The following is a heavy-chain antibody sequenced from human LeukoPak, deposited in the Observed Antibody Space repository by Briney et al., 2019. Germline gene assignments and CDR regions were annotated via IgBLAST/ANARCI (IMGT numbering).Heavy chain of an antibody. Sequence: PGGSLRLSCAASGFTFSSYGMHWVRQAPGKGLEWVAVISYDGSNKYYADSVKGRFTISRDNSKNTLYLQMNSLRAEDTAVYYCAKASGVGLWSGETPNWFDPWGQGTLVTVSS. CDR3: AKASGVGLWSGETPNWFDP. D-gene: IGHD3-10*01. J-gene: IGHJ5*02. CDR1: GFTFSSYG. V-gene: IGHV3-30*18. CDR2: ISYDGSNK.